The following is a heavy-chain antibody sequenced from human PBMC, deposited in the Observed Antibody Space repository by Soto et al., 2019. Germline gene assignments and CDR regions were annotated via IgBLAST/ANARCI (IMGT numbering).Heavy chain of an antibody. V-gene: IGHV4-31*03. CDR3: ARDPELAYCSGGSCYHYYYYGMDV. J-gene: IGHJ6*02. CDR1: GASTSRGNYY. D-gene: IGHD2-15*01. CDR2: IYYSGST. Sequence: TLALTCTVSGASTSRGNYYWSWIRQHPGTGLEWLGYIYYSGSTYDTPSLKSRVTISVDTSKNQFSLKLRSVTAADTAVYYCARDPELAYCSGGSCYHYYYYGMDVWGQGTTVTVSS.